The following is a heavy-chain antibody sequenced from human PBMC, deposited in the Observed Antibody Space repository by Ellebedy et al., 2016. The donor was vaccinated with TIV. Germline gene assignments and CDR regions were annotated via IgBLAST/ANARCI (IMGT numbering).Heavy chain of an antibody. Sequence: AASVKVSCKASGYTFSNFYIHWVRQAPGQGLEWMGILNPRGGSTFFAPKFQGRVTMTEDTSADTAYMELSSLRSEDTAVYYCATHPLKQGVPSPKQSNVYYYYADGMDVWGQGTTVTVSS. CDR1: GYTFSNFY. CDR3: ATHPLKQGVPSPKQSNVYYYYADGMDV. V-gene: IGHV1-46*01. CDR2: LNPRGGST. D-gene: IGHD2-8*01. J-gene: IGHJ6*02.